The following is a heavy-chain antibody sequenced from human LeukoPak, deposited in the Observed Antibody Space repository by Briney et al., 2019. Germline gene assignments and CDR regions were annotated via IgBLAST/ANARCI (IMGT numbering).Heavy chain of an antibody. V-gene: IGHV4-61*01. D-gene: IGHD6-19*01. CDR2: IYYSGST. Sequence: SETLSLTCTVSGGSISSSSYYWSWIRQPPGKGLEWIGYIYYSGSTNYNPSLKSRVTISVDTSKNQFSLKLSSVTAADTAVYYCARNLMYSSGWYDAFDIWGQGTMVTVSS. CDR3: ARNLMYSSGWYDAFDI. J-gene: IGHJ3*02. CDR1: GGSISSSSYY.